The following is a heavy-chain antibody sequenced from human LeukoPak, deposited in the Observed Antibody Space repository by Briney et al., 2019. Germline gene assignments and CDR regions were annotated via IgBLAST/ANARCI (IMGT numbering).Heavy chain of an antibody. CDR2: INHSGST. Sequence: PSETLSLTCAVYGGSFSGYYWCWIRQPPGKGLEWMGVINHSGSTNYNPSLKSRVTISVDTSKNQFSLKLSSVTAADTAVYYCARESRGYYYNWGQGTLVTVPS. J-gene: IGHJ4*02. CDR1: GGSFSGYY. D-gene: IGHD3-22*01. V-gene: IGHV4-34*01. CDR3: ARESRGYYYN.